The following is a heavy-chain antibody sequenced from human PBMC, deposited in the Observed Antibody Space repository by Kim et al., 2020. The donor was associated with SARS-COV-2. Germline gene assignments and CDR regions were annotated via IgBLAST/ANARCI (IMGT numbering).Heavy chain of an antibody. Sequence: ASVKVSCKASGYTFTNYGISWVRQAPGQGLEWMGWISAYNGNTNYAQKLQGRVTMTTDTSTSTAYMELRSLRSDDTAVYYCARAPIGFHPPNIVATINPRGYYYGMDVWGQGTTVTVSS. CDR1: GYTFTNYG. CDR3: ARAPIGFHPPNIVATINPRGYYYGMDV. V-gene: IGHV1-18*04. D-gene: IGHD5-12*01. J-gene: IGHJ6*02. CDR2: ISAYNGNT.